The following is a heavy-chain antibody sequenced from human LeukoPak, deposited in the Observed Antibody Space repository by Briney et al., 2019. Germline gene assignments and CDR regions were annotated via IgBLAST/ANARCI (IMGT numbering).Heavy chain of an antibody. J-gene: IGHJ4*02. D-gene: IGHD3-22*01. CDR1: GFTFSSYS. V-gene: IGHV3-48*04. CDR3: AGSYYDSSGYPTALDY. Sequence: PGGSLRLSCAASGFTFSSYSMNWVRQAPGKGLEWVSYISSSSSTIYYADSVKGRFTISRDNAKNSLYLQMNSLRAEDTAVYYCAGSYYDSSGYPTALDYWGQGTLVTVSS. CDR2: ISSSSSTI.